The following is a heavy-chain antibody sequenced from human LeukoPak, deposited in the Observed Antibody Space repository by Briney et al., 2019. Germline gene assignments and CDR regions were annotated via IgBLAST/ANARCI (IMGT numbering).Heavy chain of an antibody. CDR3: ARDRGPYSGSYYVFDY. CDR2: INPSGGST. V-gene: IGHV1-46*01. CDR1: GYTFTSYY. D-gene: IGHD1-26*01. Sequence: ASVKVSCKASGYTFTSYYMHWVRQAPGQGLEWMGIINPSGGSTSYAQKFQGRVTMTRDTSTSTVYMELSSLRSEDTAVYYCARDRGPYSGSYYVFDYWGQGTLVTVSS. J-gene: IGHJ4*02.